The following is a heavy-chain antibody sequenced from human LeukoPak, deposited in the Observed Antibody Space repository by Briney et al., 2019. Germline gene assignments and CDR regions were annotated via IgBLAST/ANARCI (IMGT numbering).Heavy chain of an antibody. D-gene: IGHD3-10*01. V-gene: IGHV4-39*07. J-gene: IGHJ6*03. CDR1: GASISTSDDY. CDR3: ARDPYYYGSGSRPPLNYMDV. CDR2: LSYSGSP. Sequence: SETLSLTCTVSGASISTSDDYWGWIRQPPGKGLEWIGSLSYSGSPYYNPSLKTRVTISVDRSKNQFSLKLSSVTAADTAVYYCARDPYYYGSGSRPPLNYMDVWGKGTTVTVSS.